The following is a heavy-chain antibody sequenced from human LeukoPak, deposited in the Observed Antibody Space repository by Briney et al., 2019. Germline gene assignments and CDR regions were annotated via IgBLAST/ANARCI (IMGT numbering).Heavy chain of an antibody. CDR2: IHTSGYT. J-gene: IGHJ4*02. Sequence: SETLSLTCSVSGGSMSSYYWSWIRQPAGKGLEWIGRIHTSGYTNSNPSLKSRVTMSVDTSKNQFSLRLSSVTAADTAVYYCARGGGDYSFDTWAKEPLVPAPS. D-gene: IGHD2-21*02. V-gene: IGHV4-4*07. CDR1: GGSMSSYY. CDR3: ARGGGDYSFDT.